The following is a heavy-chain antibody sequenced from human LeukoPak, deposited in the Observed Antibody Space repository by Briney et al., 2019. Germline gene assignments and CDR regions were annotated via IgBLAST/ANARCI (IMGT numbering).Heavy chain of an antibody. CDR2: ISYDGSNK. D-gene: IGHD2-2*01. V-gene: IGHV3-30*18. CDR1: GFTFSSYG. J-gene: IGHJ4*02. Sequence: GGSLRLSCAASGFTFSSYGMHWVRQAPGKGLEWVAVISYDGSNKYYADSVKGRFTISRDNSKNTLYLQMNSLRAEDTAVYYCAKGVVVPAAGFFDYWGQGTLVTVSS. CDR3: AKGVVVPAAGFFDY.